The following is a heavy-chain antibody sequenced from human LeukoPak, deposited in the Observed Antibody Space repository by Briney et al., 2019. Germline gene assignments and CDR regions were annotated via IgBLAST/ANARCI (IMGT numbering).Heavy chain of an antibody. CDR1: GGSISSGSYY. Sequence: SETLSLTXTVSGGSISSGSYYWSWIRQPAGKGLEWIGRIYTSGSTNYNPSLKSRVTISVDTSKNQFSLKLSSVTAADTAVYHCARDETVGYFDYWGQGTLVTVSS. V-gene: IGHV4-61*02. D-gene: IGHD1-1*01. J-gene: IGHJ4*02. CDR2: IYTSGST. CDR3: ARDETVGYFDY.